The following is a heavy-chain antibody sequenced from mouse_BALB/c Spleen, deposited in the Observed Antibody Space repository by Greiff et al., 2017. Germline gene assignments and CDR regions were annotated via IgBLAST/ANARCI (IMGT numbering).Heavy chain of an antibody. CDR1: GFNIKDTY. CDR3: ARGGIYYGYDGVHDY. V-gene: IGHV14-3*02. J-gene: IGHJ2*01. D-gene: IGHD2-2*01. CDR2: IDPANGNT. Sequence: EVQLQQSGAELVKPGASVKLSCTASGFNIKDTYMHWVKQRPEQGLEWIGRIDPANGNTKYDPKFQGKATITADTSSNTAYLQLSSLTSEDTAVYYCARGGIYYGYDGVHDYWGQGTTLTVSS.